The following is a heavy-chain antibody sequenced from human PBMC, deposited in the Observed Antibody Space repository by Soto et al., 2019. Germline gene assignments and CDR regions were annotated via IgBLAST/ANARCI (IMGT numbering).Heavy chain of an antibody. V-gene: IGHV3-33*01. CDR1: GFTFSSYG. D-gene: IGHD6-13*01. J-gene: IGHJ4*02. CDR2: IWYDGSNK. CDR3: ARDPRYSSSWYGFHFDY. Sequence: QVQLVESGGGVVQPGRSLRLSCAASGFTFSSYGMHWVRQAPGKGLEWVAVIWYDGSNKYYADSVKGRFTISRDNSKNTLYLQMNSLSAEDTAVYYCARDPRYSSSWYGFHFDYWGQGTLVTVSS.